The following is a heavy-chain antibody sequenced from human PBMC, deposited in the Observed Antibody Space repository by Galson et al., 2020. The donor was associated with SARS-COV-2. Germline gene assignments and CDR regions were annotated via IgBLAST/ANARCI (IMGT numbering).Heavy chain of an antibody. CDR3: ARAVGLLWFRELSFDY. V-gene: IGHV1-2*02. Sequence: ASVKVSCKASGYTFTGYYMHWVRQAPGQGLEWMGWINPNSGGTNYAQKFQGRVTMTRDTSISTAYMELSRLRSDDTAVYYCARAVGLLWFRELSFDYWGQGTLVTVSS. CDR1: GYTFTGYY. CDR2: INPNSGGT. D-gene: IGHD3-10*01. J-gene: IGHJ4*02.